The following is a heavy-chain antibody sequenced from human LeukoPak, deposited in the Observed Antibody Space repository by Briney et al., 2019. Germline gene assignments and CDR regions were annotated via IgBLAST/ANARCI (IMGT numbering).Heavy chain of an antibody. V-gene: IGHV3-23*01. Sequence: GGSLGLSCTASGFTFGSYAMSWVRLAPGKGLEWVSAISGSGVSAYYADSVKGHFTISRDNSKNTLYLQMNSLRADDTALYYCAKAPYCGGDCYNFDSWGQGTLVTVSS. D-gene: IGHD2-21*02. CDR1: GFTFGSYA. CDR2: ISGSGVSA. CDR3: AKAPYCGGDCYNFDS. J-gene: IGHJ4*02.